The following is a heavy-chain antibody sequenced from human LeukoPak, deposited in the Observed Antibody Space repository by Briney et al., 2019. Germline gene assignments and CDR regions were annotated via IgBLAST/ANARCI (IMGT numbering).Heavy chain of an antibody. Sequence: GGSLRLSCGASGFTFSNYAMTWVRQAPGKGLEWVSTVSGSAGRTDHADSVKGRFTISRDNLKNTLYLQMNGLRAEDTAVYYCAKNRGHCVDGVCHNYYYMDVWGRGTTVTVSS. D-gene: IGHD2-8*02. CDR2: VSGSAGRT. CDR3: AKNRGHCVDGVCHNYYYMDV. V-gene: IGHV3-23*01. J-gene: IGHJ6*03. CDR1: GFTFSNYA.